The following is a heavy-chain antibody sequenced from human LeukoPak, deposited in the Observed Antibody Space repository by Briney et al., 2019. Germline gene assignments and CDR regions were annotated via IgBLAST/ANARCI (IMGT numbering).Heavy chain of an antibody. J-gene: IGHJ6*02. Sequence: PGGSLRLSCAVSGLTFSRYAMSWVRQAPGKGLEWVSAISESGSGTYYADSVKGRFTISRDNSKDTLSLQMNSLRAEDTAVYYCAKDGYYGSGKIAYGMDVWGQGTTVTVSS. CDR2: ISESGSGT. D-gene: IGHD3-10*01. V-gene: IGHV3-23*01. CDR1: GLTFSRYA. CDR3: AKDGYYGSGKIAYGMDV.